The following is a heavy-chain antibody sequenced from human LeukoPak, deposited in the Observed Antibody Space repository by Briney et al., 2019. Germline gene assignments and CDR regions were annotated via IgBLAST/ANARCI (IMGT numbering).Heavy chain of an antibody. V-gene: IGHV3-48*03. D-gene: IGHD3-10*01. CDR1: GFPFSSYE. Sequence: GGSLRLSCAASGFPFSSYEMNWVRQAPGKGLEWVSYISSGGTTIYYADSVKGRFTISRDNARNSLYLQMNSLRAEDTAVYHCARSYEYYLGSGYGMDVWGQGTTVTVSS. CDR3: ARSYEYYLGSGYGMDV. CDR2: ISSGGTTI. J-gene: IGHJ6*02.